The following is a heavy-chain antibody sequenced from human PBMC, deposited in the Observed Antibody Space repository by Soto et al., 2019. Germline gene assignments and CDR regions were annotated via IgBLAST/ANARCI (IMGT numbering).Heavy chain of an antibody. J-gene: IGHJ6*02. V-gene: IGHV3-30*18. CDR2: ISYDGSDK. D-gene: IGHD2-2*01. Sequence: ESGGGMVQPGRSLRLSCAASGFTFSNYGMHWVRQAPGKGLEWVAVISYDGSDKYYADSVKGRFTISRDNSKNTLYLQMNSLRAEDTAVYYCAKVTGYCSSSSCRRDYYYYYGMDVWGQGTTVTVS. CDR3: AKVTGYCSSSSCRRDYYYYYGMDV. CDR1: GFTFSNYG.